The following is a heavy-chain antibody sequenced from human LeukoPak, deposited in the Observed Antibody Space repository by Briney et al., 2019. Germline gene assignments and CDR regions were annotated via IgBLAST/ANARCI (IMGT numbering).Heavy chain of an antibody. J-gene: IGHJ4*02. D-gene: IGHD3-3*01. CDR2: INPSGGST. CDR3: ARVGVDFRIDY. V-gene: IGHV1-46*01. Sequence: ASVKVSCKASGYTFTSYYMHWVRQAPGQGLEWMGIINPSGGSTSYAQKFQGRVTITADKSTSTAYMELSSLRSEDTAVYYCARVGVDFRIDYWGQGTLVTVSS. CDR1: GYTFTSYY.